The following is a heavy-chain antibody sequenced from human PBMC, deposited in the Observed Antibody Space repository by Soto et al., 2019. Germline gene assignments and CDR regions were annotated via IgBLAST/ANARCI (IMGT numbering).Heavy chain of an antibody. Sequence: VQLVESGGGVVQPGRSLTISCAASGFTFTSHSMYWVRQAPGKGLEWVSLISYEGSEKYYADSVKGRFTISRDNSNNTLYLQLSNLRPEDTAMYYCAKGLLRISVAGNAPDYRGQGTLVTVSS. D-gene: IGHD6-19*01. CDR1: GFTFTSHS. V-gene: IGHV3-30*18. J-gene: IGHJ4*02. CDR2: ISYEGSEK. CDR3: AKGLLRISVAGNAPDY.